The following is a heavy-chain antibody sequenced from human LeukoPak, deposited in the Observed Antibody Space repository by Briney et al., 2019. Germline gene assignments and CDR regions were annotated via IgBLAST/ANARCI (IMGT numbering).Heavy chain of an antibody. Sequence: GGSLRLSCAASGFTFSDYYMSWIRQAPGKGLEWVSYISSSGSTIYYADSVKGRFTISRDNSKNTLYLQMNSLRAEDTAVYYCAKALLYDSSGYYHNYYYYGMDVWGQGTTVTVSS. D-gene: IGHD3-22*01. CDR2: ISSSGSTI. J-gene: IGHJ6*02. V-gene: IGHV3-11*04. CDR1: GFTFSDYY. CDR3: AKALLYDSSGYYHNYYYYGMDV.